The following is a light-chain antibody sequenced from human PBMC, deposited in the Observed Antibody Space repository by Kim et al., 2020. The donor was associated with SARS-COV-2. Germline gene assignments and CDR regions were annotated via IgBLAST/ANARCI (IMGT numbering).Light chain of an antibody. Sequence: SYELTQPPSVSVSPGQTASITCSGDKLGDKYACWYQKKPGQSPVLVIYQDSKRPSGIPERFSGSNSGNTATLTISGTQAMDEADYYCQAWDSSTTYVFGG. CDR3: QAWDSSTTYV. CDR2: QDS. J-gene: IGLJ2*01. V-gene: IGLV3-1*01. CDR1: KLGDKY.